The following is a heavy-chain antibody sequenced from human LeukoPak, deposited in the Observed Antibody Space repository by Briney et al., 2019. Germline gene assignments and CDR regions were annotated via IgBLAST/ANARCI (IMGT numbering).Heavy chain of an antibody. D-gene: IGHD3-10*01. Sequence: GGSLRLSCAASGFTFSSYWMHWVRQAPGKGLVWVSRINTDGSSTSYADSVKGRFTISRDNAKNTLYLQMNSLRAEDTAVYYCARTVPGYFFDYWGHGTLVTVSS. J-gene: IGHJ4*01. CDR2: INTDGSST. CDR3: ARTVPGYFFDY. V-gene: IGHV3-74*01. CDR1: GFTFSSYW.